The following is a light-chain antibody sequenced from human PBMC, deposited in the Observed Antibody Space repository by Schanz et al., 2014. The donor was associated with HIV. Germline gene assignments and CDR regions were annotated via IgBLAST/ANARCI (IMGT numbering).Light chain of an antibody. CDR3: QQSYTTPRT. Sequence: EMVMTQSPATLSASPGERATLSCRASQSVSSSYFAWYQQKPGQAPRLLIYGASTRATGIPGRFSGSGSGTDFTLTISGLQPEDFATYYCQQSYTTPRTFGQGTKLEIK. CDR1: QSVSSSY. CDR2: GAS. V-gene: IGKV3D-7*01. J-gene: IGKJ2*01.